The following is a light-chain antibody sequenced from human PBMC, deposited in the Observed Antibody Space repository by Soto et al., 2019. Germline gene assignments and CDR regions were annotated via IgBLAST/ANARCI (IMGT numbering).Light chain of an antibody. Sequence: EMVMTQSPAILSVSPGESATLSCRASQSVRYNYLAWYQQKPGQAPRLLIYGVSTRATGIPDRFSGSGSGTDFTLTISRLDPEDFAVYYCQQYGTSPRTFGQGTKVDIK. CDR1: QSVRYNY. CDR2: GVS. V-gene: IGKV3-20*01. J-gene: IGKJ1*01. CDR3: QQYGTSPRT.